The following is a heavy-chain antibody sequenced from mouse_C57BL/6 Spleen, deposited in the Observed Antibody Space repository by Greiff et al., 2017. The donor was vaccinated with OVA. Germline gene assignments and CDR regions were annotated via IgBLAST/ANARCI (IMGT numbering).Heavy chain of an antibody. CDR3: ARNYYGSSDY. D-gene: IGHD1-1*01. CDR2: LYPGSGSN. V-gene: IGHV1-55*01. Sequence: QVQLQQPGAELVKPGASVKMSCKASGYTFTSYWITWVKQRPGQGLEWIGDLYPGSGSNNYNEKFKSKATLTVDTSTSTAYMQLSSLTSEDSAVYYCARNYYGSSDYWGQGTTLTVSS. J-gene: IGHJ2*01. CDR1: GYTFTSYW.